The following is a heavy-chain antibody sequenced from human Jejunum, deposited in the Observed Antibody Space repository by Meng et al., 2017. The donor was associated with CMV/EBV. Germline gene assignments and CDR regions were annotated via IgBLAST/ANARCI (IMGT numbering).Heavy chain of an antibody. Sequence: CAASEFSVSNSYVSWVRQAPGKGLEWVSVIYSTGGTYYADSVRGRFAISRDNSKNTVFLQMNSLRADDTAVYYCARASLHAYMDVWGQGTTVTVSS. CDR3: ARASLHAYMDV. V-gene: IGHV3-53*01. D-gene: IGHD5/OR15-5a*01. J-gene: IGHJ6*03. CDR2: IYSTGGT. CDR1: EFSVSNSY.